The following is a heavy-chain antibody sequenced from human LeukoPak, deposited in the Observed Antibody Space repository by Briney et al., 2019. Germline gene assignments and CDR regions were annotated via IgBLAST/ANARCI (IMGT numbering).Heavy chain of an antibody. Sequence: ASVKVSCKVSGYTLTELSMHWVRQAPGKGFEWMGGFDPEDGETIYAQKFQGRVTMTEDTSTDTAYMELSSLRSEDTAVYYCATVNPSYYYDSSGPKDYYYMDVWGKGTTVTVSS. J-gene: IGHJ6*03. V-gene: IGHV1-24*01. CDR2: FDPEDGET. CDR1: GYTLTELS. D-gene: IGHD3-22*01. CDR3: ATVNPSYYYDSSGPKDYYYMDV.